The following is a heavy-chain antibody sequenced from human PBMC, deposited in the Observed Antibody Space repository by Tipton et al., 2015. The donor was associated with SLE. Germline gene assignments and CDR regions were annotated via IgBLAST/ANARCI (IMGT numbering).Heavy chain of an antibody. Sequence: TLSLTCSVSGGSINSYYWTWMRQSAGKGLEWIGRIHISGKTDYNPSLKSRVTMSTGTSKNQFSLKLNSVTAADTAIYYCARAKGAGSFDYWGQGTLVTVSS. J-gene: IGHJ4*02. CDR1: GGSINSYY. D-gene: IGHD6-19*01. V-gene: IGHV4-4*07. CDR2: IHISGKT. CDR3: ARAKGAGSFDY.